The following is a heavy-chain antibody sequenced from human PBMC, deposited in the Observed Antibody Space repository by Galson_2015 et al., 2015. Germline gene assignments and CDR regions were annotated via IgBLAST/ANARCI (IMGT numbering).Heavy chain of an antibody. V-gene: IGHV3-11*01. CDR3: GRSHDSRGYYGFDT. D-gene: IGHD3-22*01. CDR2: ISSSGSTI. J-gene: IGHJ2*01. CDR1: GFTFSDYF. Sequence: SLRLSCAVSGFTFSDYFMSWIRQAPGKGLEWVSYISSSGSTIYYADSVKGRFSISRDNAKNSLYLQMNSVRAEDTAAYYCGRSHDSRGYYGFDTWGRGTRVTVSS.